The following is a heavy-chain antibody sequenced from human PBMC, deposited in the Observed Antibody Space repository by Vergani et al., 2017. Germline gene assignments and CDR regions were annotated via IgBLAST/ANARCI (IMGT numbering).Heavy chain of an antibody. D-gene: IGHD5-24*01. J-gene: IGHJ4*02. Sequence: EVQLVPSGAEVKKSGESLKIFCQGSGYSFTRYWIGWVRQMPGKGLEWMGVINPEDSDTRYSPSFQGKVTISADKSIMTAYLQWSSLKAADTAMYYCARQEGYNTLSFDYWGQGTQVTVSS. CDR1: GYSFTRYW. CDR2: INPEDSDT. CDR3: ARQEGYNTLSFDY. V-gene: IGHV5-51*01.